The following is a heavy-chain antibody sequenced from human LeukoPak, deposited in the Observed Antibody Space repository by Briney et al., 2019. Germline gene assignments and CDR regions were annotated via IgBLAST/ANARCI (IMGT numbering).Heavy chain of an antibody. J-gene: IGHJ4*02. Sequence: SETLSLTCTLSGGSVSSGSYYWSWIRQPPGKGLEWIGYIYYSGSTNYNPSLKSRVTISVDTSKNQFSLKLSSVTAADTAVYYCAREDCSSTSCYGFDYWGQGTLVTVSS. CDR2: IYYSGST. CDR1: GGSVSSGSYY. CDR3: AREDCSSTSCYGFDY. D-gene: IGHD2-2*01. V-gene: IGHV4-61*01.